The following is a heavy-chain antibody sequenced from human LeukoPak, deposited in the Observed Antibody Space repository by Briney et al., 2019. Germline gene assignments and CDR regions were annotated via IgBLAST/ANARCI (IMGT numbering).Heavy chain of an antibody. V-gene: IGHV1-8*01. J-gene: IGHJ5*02. D-gene: IGHD2-2*02. CDR1: GFTFTSHD. CDR3: VRDGEGAAISVNYWFDP. Sequence: ASVTVSCTASGFTFTSHDYNWVRQATGQGLEWMGWISAYNGNTNYAQKFQGRVTMTRDTSINAAYMELRGLRSEDTAVYYCVRDGEGAAISVNYWFDPWGQGTLVTVSS. CDR2: ISAYNGNT.